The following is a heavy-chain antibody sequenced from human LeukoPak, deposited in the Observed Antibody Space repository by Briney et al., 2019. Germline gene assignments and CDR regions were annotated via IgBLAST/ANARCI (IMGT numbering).Heavy chain of an antibody. V-gene: IGHV1-18*01. CDR1: GHTFTSYG. J-gene: IGHJ3*02. Sequence: AASVTVSCKASGHTFTSYGISWVRQAPGQGLDWMGWISTYNGNTNYAQKLQGRVTMTTHTSTTTAYMELRSLRSDDTAVYYYARDGRCSGGSCYSEAFDIWGQGTTVTVSS. CDR2: ISTYNGNT. CDR3: ARDGRCSGGSCYSEAFDI. D-gene: IGHD2-15*01.